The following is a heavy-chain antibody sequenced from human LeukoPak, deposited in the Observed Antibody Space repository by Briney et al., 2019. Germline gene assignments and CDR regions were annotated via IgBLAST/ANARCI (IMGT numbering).Heavy chain of an antibody. D-gene: IGHD5-24*01. CDR2: IYYSGST. Sequence: SETLSLTCTVSGGSISSHYWSWIRQPPGKGLEWIGYIYYSGSTNYNPSLESRVTISVDTSKNQFSLKLSSVTAADTAVYYCARLRWLQGELDYWGQGTLVTVSS. CDR3: ARLRWLQGELDY. V-gene: IGHV4-59*11. CDR1: GGSISSHY. J-gene: IGHJ4*02.